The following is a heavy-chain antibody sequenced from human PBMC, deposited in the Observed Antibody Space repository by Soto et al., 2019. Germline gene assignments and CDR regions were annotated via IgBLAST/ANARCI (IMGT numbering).Heavy chain of an antibody. J-gene: IGHJ4*02. CDR1: GYTFTGHY. CDR2: INPNNGAT. V-gene: IGHV1-2*02. D-gene: IGHD3-22*01. Sequence: ASVKVSCKASGYTFTGHYMHWVRQAPGQGLEYMGWINPNNGATNYAQNFQGRVTMTWDTSISTAYMEVRRLRSDDTAVYYCAPHYPDSSGYFDHWGQGTLVTVSS. CDR3: APHYPDSSGYFDH.